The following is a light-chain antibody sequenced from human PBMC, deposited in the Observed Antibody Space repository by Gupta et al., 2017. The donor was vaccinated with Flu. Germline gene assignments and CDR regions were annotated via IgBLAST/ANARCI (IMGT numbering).Light chain of an antibody. V-gene: IGKV1-5*03. CDR2: CAS. Sequence: PSTLAASVGGRVSHTILASPSNSSWLAWYQHKAGKCPKLLIYCASTLHAGVSSRFSGSGSGTEFTLTINSLQPDDAATYYCHQYSSYPLTFGEGRRLE. CDR1: PSNSSW. CDR3: HQYSSYPLT. J-gene: IGKJ5*01.